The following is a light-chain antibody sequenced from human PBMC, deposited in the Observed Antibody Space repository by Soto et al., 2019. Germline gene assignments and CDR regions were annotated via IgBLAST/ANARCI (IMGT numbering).Light chain of an antibody. CDR3: VAWDDRLSGPV. CDR2: RNN. J-gene: IGLJ7*01. Sequence: QSVLTQPPSASGTPGQRVTISSSGSSSNIGSNYVYWYQQLPGTAPKLLIYRNNQRPSGVPDRFSGSKSGTSASLAISGLRSEDEADYYCVAWDDRLSGPVFGGGTQLTVL. CDR1: SSNIGSNY. V-gene: IGLV1-47*01.